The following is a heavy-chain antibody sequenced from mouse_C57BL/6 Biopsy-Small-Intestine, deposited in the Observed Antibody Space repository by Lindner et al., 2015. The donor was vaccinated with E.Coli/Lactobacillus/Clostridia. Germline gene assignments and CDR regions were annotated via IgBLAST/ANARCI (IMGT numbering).Heavy chain of an antibody. D-gene: IGHD2-4*01. Sequence: VQLQESGPELVKPGASVKISCKASGYAFSSSWMNWVKQRPGKGLEWIGRIYPGDGDTNYNGKFKGKATLTADKSSSTAYMQLSSLTSEDSAVYFCARRGAIYYDYGEWAWFAYWGQGTLVTVSA. CDR2: IYPGDGDT. CDR1: GYAFSSSW. V-gene: IGHV1-82*01. CDR3: ARRGAIYYDYGEWAWFAY. J-gene: IGHJ3*01.